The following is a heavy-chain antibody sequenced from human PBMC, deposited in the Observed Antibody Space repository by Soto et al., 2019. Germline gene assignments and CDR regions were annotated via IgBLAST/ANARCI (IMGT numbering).Heavy chain of an antibody. CDR2: ISAYNGNT. Sequence: ASVKVSCKASGYTFTSYGISWVRQAPGQGLEWMGWISAYNGNTNYAQKLQGRVTMTTDTSTSTAYMELRSLRSDDTAVYYCARAGYSSCWYYGKHNWFDPWGQGTLVNVSS. CDR1: GYTFTSYG. CDR3: ARAGYSSCWYYGKHNWFDP. D-gene: IGHD6-19*01. J-gene: IGHJ5*02. V-gene: IGHV1-18*01.